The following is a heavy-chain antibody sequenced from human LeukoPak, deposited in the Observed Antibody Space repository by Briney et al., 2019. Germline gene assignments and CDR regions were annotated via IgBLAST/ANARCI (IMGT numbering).Heavy chain of an antibody. CDR1: GFTFSSYP. CDR2: LSSDGVNK. CDR3: ARDGGLDTAMVDY. D-gene: IGHD5-18*01. J-gene: IGHJ4*02. Sequence: GGSLRLSCAASGFTFSSYPMHWVRQTPGKGLEWVEILSSDGVNKRYADSVQGRFTISRDNFKNTLYLQMNSLTAEDTAVYYCARDGGLDTAMVDYWGQGTLVTVSS. V-gene: IGHV3-30-3*01.